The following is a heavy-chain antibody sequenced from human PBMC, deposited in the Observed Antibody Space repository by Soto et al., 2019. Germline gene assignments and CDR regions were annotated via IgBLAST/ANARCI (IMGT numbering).Heavy chain of an antibody. CDR3: AKDRHRASLGDYAYFDY. Sequence: GGSLRLSCAASGFTFSSYAMSWVRQAPGKGLEWVSAISGSGGSTYYADSVKGRFTISRDNSKNTLYLQMNSLRAEDTAVYYCAKDRHRASLGDYAYFDYWGQGTLVTVSS. D-gene: IGHD4-17*01. CDR1: GFTFSSYA. V-gene: IGHV3-23*01. J-gene: IGHJ4*02. CDR2: ISGSGGST.